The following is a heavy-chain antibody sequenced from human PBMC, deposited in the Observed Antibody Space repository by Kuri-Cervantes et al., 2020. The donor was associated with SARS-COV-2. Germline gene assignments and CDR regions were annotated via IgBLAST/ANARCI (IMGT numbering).Heavy chain of an antibody. Sequence: GESLKISCAASGFTFSDCYMSWIRQAPGKGLEWVSYISSSGSTIYYADSVKGRFTISRDNAKNSLYLQMNSLRAEDTAVYYCARDSCSSTSCYHYYMDVWGKGTTVTVSS. CDR2: ISSSGSTI. CDR3: ARDSCSSTSCYHYYMDV. D-gene: IGHD2-2*01. CDR1: GFTFSDCY. V-gene: IGHV3-11*04. J-gene: IGHJ6*03.